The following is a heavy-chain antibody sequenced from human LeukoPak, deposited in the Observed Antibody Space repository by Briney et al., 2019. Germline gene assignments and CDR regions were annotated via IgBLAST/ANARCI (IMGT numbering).Heavy chain of an antibody. D-gene: IGHD6-19*01. J-gene: IGHJ4*02. CDR3: ARDDGSGWSYFDF. Sequence: GGSLTLSRAASGIFFSSHAFHWVRQAPRKGLEWVAVTSYDGTNNFYADAVKGRFTISRDNSKSTLYLQMNGLRVEDTAVYYCARDDGSGWSYFDFWGQGTLVTVSS. CDR1: GIFFSSHA. CDR2: TSYDGTNN. V-gene: IGHV3-30-3*01.